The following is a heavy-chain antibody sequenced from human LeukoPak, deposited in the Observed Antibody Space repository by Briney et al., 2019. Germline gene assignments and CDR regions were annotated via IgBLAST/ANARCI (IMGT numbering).Heavy chain of an antibody. D-gene: IGHD2-21*02. CDR3: ARFAYCGGHCWYYFDY. V-gene: IGHV4-59*01. Sequence: SETLSLTCTVSGGSISSYYWSWIRQPPGKELEWIGYIYSSGSTNYNPSLKSRITISVDTSKNQFSLKLSSVTVADTAVYYCARFAYCGGHCWYYFDYWGQGSLVTVSS. CDR1: GGSISSYY. J-gene: IGHJ4*02. CDR2: IYSSGST.